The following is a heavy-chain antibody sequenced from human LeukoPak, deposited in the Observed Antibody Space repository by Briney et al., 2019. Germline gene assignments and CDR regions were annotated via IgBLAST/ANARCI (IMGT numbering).Heavy chain of an antibody. D-gene: IGHD3-22*01. CDR3: ARVPHDSSGYYYFDY. Sequence: SETLSLTCTVSGGSISSYYWSWIRQPPGKGLEWIGYIYYGGSTNYNPSLKSRVTISVDTSKNQFSLKLSSVTAADTAVYYCARVPHDSSGYYYFDYWGQGTLVTVSS. CDR1: GGSISSYY. CDR2: IYYGGST. V-gene: IGHV4-59*01. J-gene: IGHJ4*02.